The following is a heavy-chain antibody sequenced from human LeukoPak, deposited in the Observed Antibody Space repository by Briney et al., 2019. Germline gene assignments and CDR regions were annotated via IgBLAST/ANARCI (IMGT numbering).Heavy chain of an antibody. CDR2: INPSGGST. J-gene: IGHJ4*02. V-gene: IGHV1-46*01. Sequence: GASVKVSCKASGYTFTSYYMHWVRQAPGQGLDWMGIINPSGGSTSYAQKFQGRVTMTRDTSTSTVYMELSSLRSEDTAVYYCARENRQQPFDYWGQGTLVTVSS. CDR1: GYTFTSYY. CDR3: ARENRQQPFDY. D-gene: IGHD6-13*01.